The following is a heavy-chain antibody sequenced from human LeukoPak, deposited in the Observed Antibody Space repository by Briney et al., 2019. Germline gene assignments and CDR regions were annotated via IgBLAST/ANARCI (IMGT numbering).Heavy chain of an antibody. D-gene: IGHD5-18*01. CDR3: ARARPGYTYGYSFDY. CDR2: ISGSGGST. J-gene: IGHJ4*02. Sequence: PGGSLRLSCAASGFSFSNYAMSWVRQAPGKGLEWVSGISGSGGSTYYADSVKGRFTISRDNSKNTLDLQMNNLRAEDTAVYYCARARPGYTYGYSFDYWGQGTLVTVSS. CDR1: GFSFSNYA. V-gene: IGHV3-23*01.